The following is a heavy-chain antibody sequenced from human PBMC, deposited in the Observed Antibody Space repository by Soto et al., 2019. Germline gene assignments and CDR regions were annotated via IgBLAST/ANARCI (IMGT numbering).Heavy chain of an antibody. CDR3: AKIYFCGGSCYWFFDL. CDR1: GFTFSTHG. Sequence: QVQLVESGGGVVQPGRSLRLSCAASGFTFSTHGMHWVRQAPGKGLEWVVVVSYAGGSKYYADSVKGRFTASRDNSKNTLYLKMNSLRTEDTAVYYCAKIYFCGGSCYWFFDLWGRGTLVTVSS. V-gene: IGHV3-30*18. D-gene: IGHD2-15*01. CDR2: VSYAGGSK. J-gene: IGHJ2*01.